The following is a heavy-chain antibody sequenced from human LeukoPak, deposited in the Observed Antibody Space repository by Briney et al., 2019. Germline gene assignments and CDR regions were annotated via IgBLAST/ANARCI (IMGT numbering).Heavy chain of an antibody. CDR3: ARGGYSYGLRYYFDY. V-gene: IGHV3-74*01. CDR1: GFTFSRQW. Sequence: GGSLRLSCAASGFTFSRQWMHWVRQAPGKGLVCVARIKSDGTYSDYGGSVRGRFTISRDNAKNSLYLQMSNLRAEDTAVYFCARGGYSYGLRYYFDYWGQGTLVTVSS. CDR2: IKSDGTYS. D-gene: IGHD5-18*01. J-gene: IGHJ4*02.